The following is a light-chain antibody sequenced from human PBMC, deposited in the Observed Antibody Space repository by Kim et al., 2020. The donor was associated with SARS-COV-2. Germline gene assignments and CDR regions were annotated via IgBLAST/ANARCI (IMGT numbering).Light chain of an antibody. CDR2: GAS. Sequence: SPGERVTLACRASQSVSSNLAWYQQKPGQAPRLLIYGASTRATGIPARFSGSGSGTDFTLTISSLQSEDFAVYYCQQYNNWPPLTFGGGTKVEIK. J-gene: IGKJ4*01. CDR3: QQYNNWPPLT. CDR1: QSVSSN. V-gene: IGKV3-15*01.